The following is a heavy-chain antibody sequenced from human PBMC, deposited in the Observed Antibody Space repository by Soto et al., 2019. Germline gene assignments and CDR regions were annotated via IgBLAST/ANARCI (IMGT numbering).Heavy chain of an antibody. CDR1: GDSVSSNSAA. V-gene: IGHV6-1*01. D-gene: IGHD6-13*01. J-gene: IGHJ6*03. Sequence: SQTLSLTCVISGDSVSSNSAAWNWIRQSPSRGLEWLGRTYYRSKWYNDYAVSVKSRITINPDTSKNQFSLQLNSVTPEDTAVYYCARGALYSSSWYYYYMDVWGKGTTVTVSS. CDR2: TYYRSKWYN. CDR3: ARGALYSSSWYYYYMDV.